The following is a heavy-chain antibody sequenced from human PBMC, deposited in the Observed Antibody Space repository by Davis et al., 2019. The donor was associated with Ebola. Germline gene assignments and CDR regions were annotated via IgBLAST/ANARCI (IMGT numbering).Heavy chain of an antibody. CDR2: IYPGDSDT. J-gene: IGHJ4*02. CDR3: ARGPRSYFRAGGDDY. V-gene: IGHV5-51*01. D-gene: IGHD3-10*01. Sequence: GESLKISCKGSGYSFTNYWIGWVRRMPGKGLEWMGIIYPGDSDTRYSPSFQGQVTISVDKSINTAYLQWSSLKASDTAMYYCARGPRSYFRAGGDDYWGQGTLVSVSS. CDR1: GYSFTNYW.